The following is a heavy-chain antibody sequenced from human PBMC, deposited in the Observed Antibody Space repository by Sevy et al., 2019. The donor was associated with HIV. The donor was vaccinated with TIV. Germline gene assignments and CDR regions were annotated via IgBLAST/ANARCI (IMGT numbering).Heavy chain of an antibody. D-gene: IGHD2-2*01. CDR3: ARGRQAYVVVVPSTVPFDY. CDR2: INHIGSL. CDR1: GGSFSGYF. V-gene: IGHV4-34*01. J-gene: IGHJ4*02. Sequence: SETLSLTCAVSGGSFSGYFWNWIRQSPGKGLEWIGEINHIGSLKYNPSLKSRVTISVDASKSKLSLHLRSVTAADTAVYYCARGRQAYVVVVPSTVPFDYWGRGTLVTVSS.